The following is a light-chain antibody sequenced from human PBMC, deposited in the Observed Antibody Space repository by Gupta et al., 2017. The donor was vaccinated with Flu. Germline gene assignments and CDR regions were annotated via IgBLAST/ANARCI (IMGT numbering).Light chain of an antibody. CDR1: QSISSW. Sequence: DIQMTQSPSTLTASLGDRVTITCRATQSISSWLAWYQQQPAKAPKLLIFKASTLESGVPSRFSGSGSGTEFTLTISRLQPDDFATYYCQQYNSYPYTFGQGTKLEIK. J-gene: IGKJ2*01. CDR3: QQYNSYPYT. V-gene: IGKV1-5*03. CDR2: KAS.